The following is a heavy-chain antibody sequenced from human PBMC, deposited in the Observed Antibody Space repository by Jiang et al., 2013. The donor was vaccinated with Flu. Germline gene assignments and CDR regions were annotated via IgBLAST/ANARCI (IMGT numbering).Heavy chain of an antibody. CDR1: GLTFRNAW. D-gene: IGHD3-9*01. V-gene: IGHV3-15*01. Sequence: PGGSLRLSCAASGLTFRNAWVNWVRQAPGKGLEWVGHIKSKTDGGTTDYTAPVKGRFTISRDDSKNTLYLQMNSLKTEDTAVYYCTTDPPTYYDILTGYYPGDYWGQGTLVTVSS. CDR3: TTDPPTYYDILTGYYPGDY. CDR2: IKSKTDGGTT. J-gene: IGHJ4*02.